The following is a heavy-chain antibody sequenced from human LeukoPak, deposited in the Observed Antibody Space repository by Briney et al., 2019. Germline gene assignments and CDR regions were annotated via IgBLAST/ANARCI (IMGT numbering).Heavy chain of an antibody. V-gene: IGHV1-8*03. D-gene: IGHD1-26*01. J-gene: IGHJ4*02. Sequence: AASVKVSCKASGYTFTSYDINWVRQATRQGLEWMGWMNPNSGNTGYAQKFQGRVTITRNTSISTAYMELSSLRSEDTAVYYCAVLGLRREPNFDYWGQGTLVTVSS. CDR1: GYTFTSYD. CDR2: MNPNSGNT. CDR3: AVLGLRREPNFDY.